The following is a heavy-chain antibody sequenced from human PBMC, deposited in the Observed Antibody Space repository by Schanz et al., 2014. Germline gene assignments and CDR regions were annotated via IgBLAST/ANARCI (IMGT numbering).Heavy chain of an antibody. CDR3: ARLGTGMAVAGSVIDSYYYYMDV. D-gene: IGHD6-19*01. CDR2: MNPNSGNT. V-gene: IGHV1-8*02. Sequence: QVQLVQSGAEVKKPGASVKVSCKASGYTFSSYVITWVRQATGHGLEWMGWMNPNSGNTGYAQKFQGRVTMTRNTAISTAYMELSSLRSEDTAVYYCARLGTGMAVAGSVIDSYYYYMDVWGEGTTVTVSS. J-gene: IGHJ6*03. CDR1: GYTFSSYV.